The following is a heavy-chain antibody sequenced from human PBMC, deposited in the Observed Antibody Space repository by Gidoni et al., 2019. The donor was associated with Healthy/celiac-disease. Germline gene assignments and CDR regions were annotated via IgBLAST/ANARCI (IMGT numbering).Heavy chain of an antibody. CDR1: GFSLSTRGVG. V-gene: IGHV2-5*02. D-gene: IGHD3-22*01. Sequence: STLKESGPTLVKPTQTLTLTCTVSGFSLSTRGVGVGWIRQPPGKALEWLAFIYWDDDKRYSPSLKSRLTITKDTSTNQVVLTMTNMDPVDTATYSCAHSGYDSSGYYFTYYFDYWGQGTLVTVSS. CDR2: IYWDDDK. J-gene: IGHJ4*02. CDR3: AHSGYDSSGYYFTYYFDY.